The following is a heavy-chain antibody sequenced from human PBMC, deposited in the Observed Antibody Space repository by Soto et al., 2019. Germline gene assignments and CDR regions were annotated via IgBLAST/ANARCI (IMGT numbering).Heavy chain of an antibody. CDR1: GGSFSGYH. V-gene: IGHV4-34*01. Sequence: SETLSLTCAVSGGSFSGYHWSWIRQPPGKGLEWIGEINHSGSTNYNPSLKSRVIISVDTSKNQFSLRLSSVTAEDTAVYYCARVSEGGSYYGGLDYWGQGTLVTVSS. CDR2: INHSGST. D-gene: IGHD1-26*01. CDR3: ARVSEGGSYYGGLDY. J-gene: IGHJ4*02.